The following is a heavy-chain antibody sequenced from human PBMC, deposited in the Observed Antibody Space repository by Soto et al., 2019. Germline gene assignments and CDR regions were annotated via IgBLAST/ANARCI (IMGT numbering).Heavy chain of an antibody. V-gene: IGHV3-23*01. Sequence: EVQLLEFGGGLVQPGGSLRLSCAASGFAFSSFAMNWVRQAPGKGLEWVSGISSNGVKTYFADSVKGRFTISRDNSKNTLYLQMNSLRAEDTAVYYCAKSSSFYCGSTNCYIYWGQGTLVTVSS. CDR1: GFAFSSFA. D-gene: IGHD2-2*02. CDR2: ISSNGVKT. J-gene: IGHJ4*02. CDR3: AKSSSFYCGSTNCYIY.